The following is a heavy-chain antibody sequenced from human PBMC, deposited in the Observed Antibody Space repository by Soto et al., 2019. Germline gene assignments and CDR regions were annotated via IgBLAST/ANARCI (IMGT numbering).Heavy chain of an antibody. CDR1: GFTFSSYW. D-gene: IGHD5-12*01. J-gene: IGHJ4*02. V-gene: IGHV3-74*01. CDR2: INSDGSST. Sequence: LRLSCAASGFTFSSYWMHWVRQAPGKGLVWVSLINSDGSSTSYADSVKGRFTISRDNAKNTLYLQMNSLRAEDTAVYYCARRGDGYKDFDSWGQGTPVTVS. CDR3: ARRGDGYKDFDS.